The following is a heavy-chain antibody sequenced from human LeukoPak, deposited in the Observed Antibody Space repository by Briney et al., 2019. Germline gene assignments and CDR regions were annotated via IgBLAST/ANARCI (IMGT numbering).Heavy chain of an antibody. CDR2: ITGTGTNP. Sequence: GGSLRLSCAASGFTFSSYAMSWVRQAPGKGLEWVSTITGTGTNPYYADSMKGRFTISRDNSQDTVYLQLNGLRADDTAVYYCAKCISTLDGGDVFDIWGQGTMVTVSS. CDR3: AKCISTLDGGDVFDI. CDR1: GFTFSSYA. V-gene: IGHV3-23*01. D-gene: IGHD2-15*01. J-gene: IGHJ3*02.